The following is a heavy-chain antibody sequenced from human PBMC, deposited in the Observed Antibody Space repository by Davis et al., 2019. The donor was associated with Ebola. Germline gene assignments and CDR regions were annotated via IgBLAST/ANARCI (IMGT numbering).Heavy chain of an antibody. Sequence: ASVKVSCKASGYTFTSYAMHWVRQAPGQRLEWMGWINAGNGNTKYSQKFQGRVTIVADESTSTAYVELSSLKSDDTAVYYCAGHGRRLVGYFDSWGQGTLVTVSS. D-gene: IGHD2-2*01. V-gene: IGHV1-3*01. J-gene: IGHJ4*02. CDR1: GYTFTSYA. CDR2: INAGNGNT. CDR3: AGHGRRLVGYFDS.